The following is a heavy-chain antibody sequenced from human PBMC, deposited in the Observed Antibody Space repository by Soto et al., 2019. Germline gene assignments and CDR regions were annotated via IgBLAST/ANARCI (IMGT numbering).Heavy chain of an antibody. CDR1: GGSISSYY. CDR3: ARFNWYFDL. CDR2: IYYSGST. Sequence: QVQLQESGPGLVKPSETLSLTCTVSGGSISSYYWSWLRQPPGTGLEWIGYIYYSGSTNYTPSLKSRVTISVDTPKNQFSLKLSSGTAADTAVYYCARFNWYFDLWGRGTLVTVSS. J-gene: IGHJ2*01. V-gene: IGHV4-59*08.